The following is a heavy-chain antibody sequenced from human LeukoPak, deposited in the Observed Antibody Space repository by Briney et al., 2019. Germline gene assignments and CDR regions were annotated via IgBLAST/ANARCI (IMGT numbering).Heavy chain of an antibody. D-gene: IGHD3-22*01. J-gene: IGHJ1*01. CDR3: ARGGDYYDSSGYYHSLAEYFQH. CDR1: GGTFSSYA. Sequence: GSSVKVSCKASGGTFSSYAISWVRQAPGQGLEWMGRIIPILGIANYAQKFQGRVTITADKSTSTAYMELSSLRSEDTAVYYCARGGDYYDSSGYYHSLAEYFQHWGQGTLVTVSS. V-gene: IGHV1-69*04. CDR2: IIPILGIA.